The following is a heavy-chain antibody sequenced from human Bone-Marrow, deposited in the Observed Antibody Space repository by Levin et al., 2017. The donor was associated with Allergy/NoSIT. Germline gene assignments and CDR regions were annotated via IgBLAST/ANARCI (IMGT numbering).Heavy chain of an antibody. V-gene: IGHV3-30*04. Sequence: GGSLRLSCAASGFTFSSYAMHWVRQAPGKGLEWVAVISYDGSNKYYADSVKGRFTISRDNSKNTLYLQMNSLRAEDTAVYYCARDFGGGDEPGGWFDPWGQGTLVTVSS. D-gene: IGHD2-21*02. CDR2: ISYDGSNK. CDR1: GFTFSSYA. J-gene: IGHJ5*02. CDR3: ARDFGGGDEPGGWFDP.